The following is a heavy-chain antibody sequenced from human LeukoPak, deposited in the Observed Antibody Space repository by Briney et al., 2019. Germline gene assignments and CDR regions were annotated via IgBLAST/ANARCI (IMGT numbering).Heavy chain of an antibody. D-gene: IGHD2-2*01. J-gene: IGHJ5*02. CDR3: AGGYCSSTSCYHPRHNWFDP. CDR1: GGSFSGNS. Sequence: SETLSLTCAVYGGSFSGNSWSWIRNPPGKGLKWFGEINHSGSTNYNPSLESRVTISVDTSKNQFSLKLSSVTAADTAVYYCAGGYCSSTSCYHPRHNWFDPWGQGTLVTVSS. V-gene: IGHV4-34*01. CDR2: INHSGST.